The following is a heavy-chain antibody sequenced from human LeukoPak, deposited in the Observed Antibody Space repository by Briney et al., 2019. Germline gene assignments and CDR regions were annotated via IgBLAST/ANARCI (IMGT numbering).Heavy chain of an antibody. J-gene: IGHJ4*02. CDR2: INPNSGGT. CDR1: GYTFTGYY. V-gene: IGHV1-2*02. D-gene: IGHD3-3*01. Sequence: GPSVNVSFKASGYTFTGYYMHWVRHAPGQGLEWMGWINPNSGGTNYAQKFQGRVTMTRDTSISTAYMELSRLRSDDTAVYYCAREGAVFWSGCTQHRTYYFDYWGQGTLVTVPS. CDR3: AREGAVFWSGCTQHRTYYFDY.